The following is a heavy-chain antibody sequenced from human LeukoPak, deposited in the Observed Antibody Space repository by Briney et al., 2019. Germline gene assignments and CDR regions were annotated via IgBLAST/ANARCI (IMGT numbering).Heavy chain of an antibody. V-gene: IGHV1-18*01. CDR1: GYTFTSYG. D-gene: IGHD2-15*01. J-gene: IGHJ4*02. Sequence: ASVKVSCKASGYTFTSYGISWARQAPGQGLEWMGWISAYNGNTNYAQKLQGRVTMTTDTSTSTAYMELRSLRSDDTAVYYCARDFGWGCCSGGSCPLFDYWGQGTLVTVSS. CDR3: ARDFGWGCCSGGSCPLFDY. CDR2: ISAYNGNT.